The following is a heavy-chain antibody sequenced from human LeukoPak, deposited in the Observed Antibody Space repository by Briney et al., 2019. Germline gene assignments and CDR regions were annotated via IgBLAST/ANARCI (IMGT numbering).Heavy chain of an antibody. Sequence: GGSLRLSCAASGFTFSSYGMHWVRQAPGKGLEWVAVIWYDGSNKYYADSVKGRFTISRDNSKNTLYLQMNSLRAEDTAVYYCARGGYSYGYPFYFDYWGQGTLVTVSS. D-gene: IGHD5-18*01. CDR1: GFTFSSYG. V-gene: IGHV3-33*01. J-gene: IGHJ4*02. CDR3: ARGGYSYGYPFYFDY. CDR2: IWYDGSNK.